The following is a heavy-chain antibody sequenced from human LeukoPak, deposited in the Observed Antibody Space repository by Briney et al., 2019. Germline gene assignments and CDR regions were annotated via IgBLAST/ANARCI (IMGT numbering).Heavy chain of an antibody. Sequence: SETLSLTCTVSGGSISSSSYYWGWIRQPPGKGLEWIGSIYYSGSTYYNPSLKSRVTISVDTSKIQFSLKLSSVTAADTAVYYCARLKIVVGVDPYYFDYWGQGTLVTVSS. CDR1: GGSISSSSYY. CDR2: IYYSGST. CDR3: ARLKIVVGVDPYYFDY. D-gene: IGHD3-22*01. J-gene: IGHJ4*02. V-gene: IGHV4-39*01.